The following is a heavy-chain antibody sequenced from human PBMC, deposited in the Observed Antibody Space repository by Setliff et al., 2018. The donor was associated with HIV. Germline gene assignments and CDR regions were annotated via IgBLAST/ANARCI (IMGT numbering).Heavy chain of an antibody. CDR1: GDSISSGSYY. CDR3: AKRTFGSGRLDP. Sequence: PSETLSLTCSVSGDSISSGSYYWSWIRLPAGKGLEWIGQIHTTGSTNYNPSLKSRVTISMDTSKNQFSLNQNSVTATDTAVYYCAKRTFGSGRLDPWGQGTLVTVS. J-gene: IGHJ5*02. D-gene: IGHD3-16*01. CDR2: IHTTGST. V-gene: IGHV4-61*09.